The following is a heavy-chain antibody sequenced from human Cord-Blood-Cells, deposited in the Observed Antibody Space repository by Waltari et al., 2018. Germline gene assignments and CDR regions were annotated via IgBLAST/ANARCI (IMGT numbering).Heavy chain of an antibody. CDR2: IYSGGST. CDR3: ARDMQQLVRGAFDI. CDR1: GFTVSSNY. Sequence: EVQLVETGGGLIQPGGSLRLSCAASGFTVSSNYMSWVRQAPGKGLEWVSVIYSGGSTYYADSVEGRFTISRDDSKNTLYLQMNSLRAEDTAVYYCARDMQQLVRGAFDIWGQGTMVTVSS. V-gene: IGHV3-53*02. J-gene: IGHJ3*02. D-gene: IGHD6-6*01.